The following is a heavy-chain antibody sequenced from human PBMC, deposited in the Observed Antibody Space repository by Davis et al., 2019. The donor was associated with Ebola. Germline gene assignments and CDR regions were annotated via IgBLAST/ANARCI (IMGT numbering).Heavy chain of an antibody. J-gene: IGHJ4*02. Sequence: SETLSPTCGVPGGSIRSGDYYWSWIRQPPGKGLEWSGYIYYSGSTYYNPSLKSRVTISVDTSKNQSSLKLSSVTAADTAVYYSTRGPPQYCSSTSCYRDFDYWGQGTLVTVSS. CDR1: GGSIRSGDYY. V-gene: IGHV4-30-4*01. CDR2: IYYSGST. CDR3: TRGPPQYCSSTSCYRDFDY. D-gene: IGHD2-2*01.